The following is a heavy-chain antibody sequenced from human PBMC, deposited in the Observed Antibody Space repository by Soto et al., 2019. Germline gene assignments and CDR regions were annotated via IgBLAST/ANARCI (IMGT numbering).Heavy chain of an antibody. V-gene: IGHV4-34*01. CDR1: GGSFSGYY. J-gene: IGHJ4*02. CDR3: ARGRHCNYYGSGSYYSVDY. CDR2: INHSGST. D-gene: IGHD3-10*01. Sequence: SETLSLTCAVYGGSFSGYYWSWIRQPPGKGLEWIGEINHSGSTNYNPSLKSRVTISVDTSKNQFSLKLSSVTAADTAVYYRARGRHCNYYGSGSYYSVDYWGQGTLVTVSS.